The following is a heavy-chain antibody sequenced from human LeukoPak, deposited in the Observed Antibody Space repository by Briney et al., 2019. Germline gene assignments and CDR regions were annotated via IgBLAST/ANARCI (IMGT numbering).Heavy chain of an antibody. Sequence: RSSETLSLTCTVSGGSISSSSYYWGWIRQPPGKGLEWIGSIYYSGSTYYNPSLKSQVTISVDTSKNQFSLKLSSVTAADTAVYYCARHAKVTTLWYYYYYMDVWGKGTTVTISS. CDR3: ARHAKVTTLWYYYYYMDV. CDR2: IYYSGST. D-gene: IGHD4-17*01. J-gene: IGHJ6*03. CDR1: GGSISSSSYY. V-gene: IGHV4-39*01.